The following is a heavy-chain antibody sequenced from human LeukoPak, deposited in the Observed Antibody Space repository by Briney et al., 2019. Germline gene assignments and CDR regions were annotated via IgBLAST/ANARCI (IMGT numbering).Heavy chain of an antibody. CDR1: GGSISSSNW. V-gene: IGHV4-4*02. Sequence: SETLSLTCAVSGGSISSSNWWSWVRQPPGKGLEWIGEIYHSGSTNYNPSLKSRVTISVDKSKNQFSLKLSSVTAADTAVYYCARGGVTITLDAFGIWGQGTMVTVSS. CDR3: ARGGVTITLDAFGI. CDR2: IYHSGST. J-gene: IGHJ3*02. D-gene: IGHD5-12*01.